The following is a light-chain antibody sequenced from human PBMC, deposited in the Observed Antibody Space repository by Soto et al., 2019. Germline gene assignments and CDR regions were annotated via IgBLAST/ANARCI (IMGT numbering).Light chain of an antibody. V-gene: IGLV2-14*01. CDR1: SSDVVGYNY. J-gene: IGLJ1*01. CDR3: SSYTSSSTLLYV. Sequence: LTQPASVSGSPGQSITISCTGTSSDVVGYNYVSWYQQHPGKAPKLMIYDVSNRPSGVSNRFSGSKSGNTASLTISGLQAEDEADYYCSSYTSSSTLLYVFGTGTKVTVL. CDR2: DVS.